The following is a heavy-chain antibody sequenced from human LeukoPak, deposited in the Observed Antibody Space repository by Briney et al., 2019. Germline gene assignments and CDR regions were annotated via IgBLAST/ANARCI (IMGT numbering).Heavy chain of an antibody. CDR2: IDVTTGGS. J-gene: IGHJ4*02. V-gene: IGHV3-23*01. Sequence: GGPLRLSCAASGFTLSSYAMSWVRQAPGKGLEWVSTIDVTTGGSYYADSVKGRFTISRDTFQNTLYLQLNSLRVDDTAVYYCAKVNYYQPYFWGQGTLVTVSS. CDR1: GFTLSSYA. CDR3: AKVNYYQPYF. D-gene: IGHD2-2*01.